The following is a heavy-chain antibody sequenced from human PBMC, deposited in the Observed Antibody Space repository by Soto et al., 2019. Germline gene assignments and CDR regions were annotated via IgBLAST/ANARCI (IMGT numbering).Heavy chain of an antibody. CDR1: GFRFSCCW. J-gene: IGHJ5*01. D-gene: IGHD2-8*01. CDR3: VKGGTNFDS. CDR2: IKEDGSER. V-gene: IGHV3-7*03. Sequence: EIQLVESGGGLVQPGGSLRLSCEASGFRFSCCWMSWVHQAPGKGLEWVANIKEDGSERYHVDSVKGRFTISRDNAKSSLYLQMNGLRDEDTAVYYCVKGGTNFDSWGQGTLVTVSS.